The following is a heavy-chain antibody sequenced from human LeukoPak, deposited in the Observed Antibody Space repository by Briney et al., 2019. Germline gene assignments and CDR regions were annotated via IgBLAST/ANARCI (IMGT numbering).Heavy chain of an antibody. D-gene: IGHD4-17*01. CDR2: IKNDGSST. V-gene: IGHV3-74*01. CDR3: VKDDYGGN. CDR1: GFTFKSYW. Sequence: GGSLRLSCSASGFTFKSYWMHWVRQAPGKGLVWVSRIKNDGSSTTYADSVKGRFTTSRDNAKNTLYLQMNSLRVEDTAVYYCVKDDYGGNWGQGTLVTVSS. J-gene: IGHJ4*02.